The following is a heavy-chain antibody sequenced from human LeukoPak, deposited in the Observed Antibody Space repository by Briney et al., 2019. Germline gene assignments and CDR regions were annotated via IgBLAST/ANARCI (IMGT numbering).Heavy chain of an antibody. CDR2: ISGSGGST. Sequence: GGSLRLSCEASGFTFSTYWMKWVRQAPGKGLEWVSAISGSGGSTYYADSVKGRFTISRDNSKNTLYLQMNSLRAEDTAVYYCAKDPHGGDYYDSSDFWGQGTLVTVSS. D-gene: IGHD3-22*01. CDR1: GFTFSTYW. CDR3: AKDPHGGDYYDSSDF. J-gene: IGHJ4*02. V-gene: IGHV3-23*01.